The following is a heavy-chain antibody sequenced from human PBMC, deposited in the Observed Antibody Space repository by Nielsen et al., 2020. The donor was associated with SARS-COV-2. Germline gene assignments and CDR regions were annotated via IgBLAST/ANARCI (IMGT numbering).Heavy chain of an antibody. CDR1: GFTFGSYA. Sequence: GESLKISCAASGFTFGSYALNWVRQAPGKGLEWVSGISDSGIYTYYADSVKGRFTISRDKSKNTLYLQMSTLRAEDTAAYYCARSAVGQYGDFDYWGQGTLVTSPQ. CDR3: ARSAVGQYGDFDY. CDR2: ISDSGIYT. J-gene: IGHJ4*02. D-gene: IGHD6-19*01. V-gene: IGHV3-23*01.